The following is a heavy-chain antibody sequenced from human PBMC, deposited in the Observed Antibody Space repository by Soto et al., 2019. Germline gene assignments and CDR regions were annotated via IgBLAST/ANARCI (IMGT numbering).Heavy chain of an antibody. V-gene: IGHV4-59*01. J-gene: IGHJ4*01. CDR1: GGF. Sequence: SETLSLTCTVSGGFWSWLRQSPGKEMEWIGYVYYSGSVYYNPSFESRVTISLDTSNNRFSLKVRSVTAADTAVYYCARAPNHFYFDHWGHGTLVTVSS. CDR3: ARAPNHFYFDH. CDR2: VYYSGSV. D-gene: IGHD3-3*02.